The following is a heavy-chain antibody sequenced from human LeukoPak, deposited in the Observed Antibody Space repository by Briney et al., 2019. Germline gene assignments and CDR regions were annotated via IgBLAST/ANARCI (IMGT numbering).Heavy chain of an antibody. Sequence: ASVKVSCKASGYTFTSYAMNWVRQAPGQGLEWMGWINTSTGNPTYAQGFTGRFVFSLDTSVGTAYLQISSLKAEDTAVYYCARDGYSYGYSGDYWGQGTLVTVSS. CDR2: INTSTGNP. D-gene: IGHD5-18*01. J-gene: IGHJ4*02. CDR1: GYTFTSYA. CDR3: ARDGYSYGYSGDY. V-gene: IGHV7-4-1*02.